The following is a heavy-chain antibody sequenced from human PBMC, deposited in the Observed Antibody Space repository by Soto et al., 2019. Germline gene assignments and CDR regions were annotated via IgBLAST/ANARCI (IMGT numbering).Heavy chain of an antibody. J-gene: IGHJ3*02. CDR3: ARGRMYYYDSSGYYSQTPYDAFDI. D-gene: IGHD3-22*01. CDR1: GGTFSSYA. Sequence: QVQLVQSGAEVKKPGSSVKVSCKASGGTFSSYAISWVRQAPGQGLEWMGGIIPIFGTANYAQKFQGRVTITADESTSTAYMELSSLRSEDTAVYYCARGRMYYYDSSGYYSQTPYDAFDIWGQGTMVTVSS. CDR2: IIPIFGTA. V-gene: IGHV1-69*01.